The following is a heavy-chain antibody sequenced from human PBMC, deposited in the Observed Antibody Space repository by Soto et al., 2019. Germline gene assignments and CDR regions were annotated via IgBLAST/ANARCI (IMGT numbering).Heavy chain of an antibody. CDR3: ARGKGMEENYYYYGLDI. CDR1: GYTFTTHA. Sequence: ASVKVSCKASGYTFTTHAMHWVRQAPGQSLEWMGWINGGTGQTKHSQRFQGRVNITRDTSASTAYMELSSLRSEDTAVYYCARGKGMEENYYYYGLDIWGQGTTVTSP. D-gene: IGHD1-1*01. J-gene: IGHJ6*02. CDR2: INGGTGQT. V-gene: IGHV1-3*01.